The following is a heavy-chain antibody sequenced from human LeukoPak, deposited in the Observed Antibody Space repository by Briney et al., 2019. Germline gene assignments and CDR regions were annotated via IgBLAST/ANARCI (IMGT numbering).Heavy chain of an antibody. CDR3: AQQLGYCSDGTCYFTY. Sequence: GGSLRLSCAAAGFTVTNNYIHWVRQAPGKGLEWVSAISNSGGSTYYSDSGKGRFTISRDNSKNTLYLQMNSLSAEDTAVYYCAQQLGYCSDGTCYFTYRGQGTLVTVSS. V-gene: IGHV3-23*01. CDR1: GFTVTNNY. J-gene: IGHJ4*02. D-gene: IGHD2-15*01. CDR2: ISNSGGST.